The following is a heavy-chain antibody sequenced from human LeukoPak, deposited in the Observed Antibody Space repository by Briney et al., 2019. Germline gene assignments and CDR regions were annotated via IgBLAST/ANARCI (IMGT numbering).Heavy chain of an antibody. CDR2: ISSSSSYI. V-gene: IGHV3-21*01. CDR3: ARERESIVVVPAAPQDY. Sequence: GGSLRLPCAASGFTFSSYSMNWVRQAPGKGLEWVSSISSSSSYIYYADSVKGRFTISRDNAKNSLYLQMNSLRAEDTAVYYCARERESIVVVPAAPQDYWGQGTLVTVSS. D-gene: IGHD2-2*01. J-gene: IGHJ4*02. CDR1: GFTFSSYS.